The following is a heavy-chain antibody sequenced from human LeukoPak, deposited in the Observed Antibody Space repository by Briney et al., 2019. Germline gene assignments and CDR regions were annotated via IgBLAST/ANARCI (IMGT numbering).Heavy chain of an antibody. D-gene: IGHD3-22*01. J-gene: IGHJ6*02. CDR1: GGSISSYY. V-gene: IGHV4-59*01. Sequence: SETLSLTCTVSGGSISSYYWSWIRQPPGMGLEWIGYIYYSGSTNYNPSLKSRVTISVDTSKNQFSLKLSSVTAADTAVYYCARDLIDYYYGMDVWGQGTTVTVSS. CDR2: IYYSGST. CDR3: ARDLIDYYYGMDV.